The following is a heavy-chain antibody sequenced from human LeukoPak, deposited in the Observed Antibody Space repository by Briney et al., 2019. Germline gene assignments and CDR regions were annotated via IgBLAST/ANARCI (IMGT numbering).Heavy chain of an antibody. V-gene: IGHV3-30*02. CDR1: GFTCSSYG. CDR3: AKDATIFGVVRLGYMDV. CDR2: IRYDGSNK. Sequence: GGSLRLSCAASGFTCSSYGMHWVRQAPGKGLEWVAFIRYDGSNKYYADSVKGRFTISRDNSKNTLYLQMNSLRAEDTAVYYCAKDATIFGVVRLGYMDVWGKGTTVTVSS. J-gene: IGHJ6*03. D-gene: IGHD3-3*01.